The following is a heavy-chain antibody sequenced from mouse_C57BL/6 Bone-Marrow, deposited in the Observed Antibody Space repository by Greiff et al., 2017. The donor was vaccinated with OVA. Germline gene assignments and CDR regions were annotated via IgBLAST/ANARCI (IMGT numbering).Heavy chain of an antibody. CDR2: IDPENGDT. J-gene: IGHJ1*03. CDR3: TNYIWYFDV. CDR1: GFNIKDDY. V-gene: IGHV14-4*01. Sequence: DVQLQESGAELVRPGASVKLSCTASGFNIKDDYMHWVKQRPEQGLEWIGWIDPENGDTEYASKFQGKATITADTSSNTAYLQLSSLTSEDTAVYYCTNYIWYFDVWGTGTTVTVSS. D-gene: IGHD2-12*01.